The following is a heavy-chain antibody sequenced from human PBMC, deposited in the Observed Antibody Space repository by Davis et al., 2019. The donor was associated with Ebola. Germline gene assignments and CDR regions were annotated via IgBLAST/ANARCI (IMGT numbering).Heavy chain of an antibody. Sequence: SVKVSCKASGGTFSSYAISWVRQAPGQGLEWMGGIIPIFGTANYAQKFQGRVTITADKSTSTAYMELSSLRSEETAVYYCARDDLDRTTAFDYWGQGTLVTVSS. CDR1: GGTFSSYA. CDR3: ARDDLDRTTAFDY. V-gene: IGHV1-69*06. CDR2: IIPIFGTA. D-gene: IGHD4-17*01. J-gene: IGHJ4*02.